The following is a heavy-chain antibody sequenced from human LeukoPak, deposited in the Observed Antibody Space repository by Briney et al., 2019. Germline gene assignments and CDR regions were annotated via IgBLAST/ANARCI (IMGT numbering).Heavy chain of an antibody. J-gene: IGHJ4*02. Sequence: GGSLRLSCAASGFTFSNYAMSWVRQAPGKGLEWVSGITGSGGSTFYADSVKGRFTISRDNSKNTLYLQMNSLRAEDTAVYYCAKLDCSGSSCYRFDCWGQGTLVTVSS. CDR3: AKLDCSGSSCYRFDC. D-gene: IGHD2-15*01. V-gene: IGHV3-23*01. CDR2: ITGSGGST. CDR1: GFTFSNYA.